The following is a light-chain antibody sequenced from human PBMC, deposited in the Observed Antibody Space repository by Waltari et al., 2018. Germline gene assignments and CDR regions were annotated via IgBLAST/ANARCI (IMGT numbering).Light chain of an antibody. V-gene: IGKV3-15*01. CDR3: QQYNNWPFA. CDR1: QRISSN. Sequence: EIVMTQSPATLSWSQGERATLACRASQRISSNLAWYQHKPGQAPRLLIYAASTRATGIPARFSGSGSGTEFTLTISSLQPEDFAIYYCQQYNNWPFAFGQGTKLEVK. CDR2: AAS. J-gene: IGKJ2*01.